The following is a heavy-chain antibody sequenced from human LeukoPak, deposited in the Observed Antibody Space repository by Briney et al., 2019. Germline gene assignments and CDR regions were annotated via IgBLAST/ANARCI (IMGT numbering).Heavy chain of an antibody. CDR2: IKQDGSEK. J-gene: IGHJ6*03. D-gene: IGHD6-19*01. CDR3: ARYESSGWPYYYYYMDV. Sequence: GGSLRLSCAASGFTFSSYSMNWVRQAPGKGLEWVANIKQDGSEKYYVDSVKGRFTISRDNAKNSLYLQMNSLRAEDTAVYYCARYESSGWPYYYYYMDVWGKGTTVTISS. V-gene: IGHV3-7*01. CDR1: GFTFSSYS.